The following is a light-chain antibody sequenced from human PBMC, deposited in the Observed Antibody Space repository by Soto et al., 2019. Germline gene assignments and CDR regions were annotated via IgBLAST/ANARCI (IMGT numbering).Light chain of an antibody. CDR2: KAS. Sequence: DIQMTQSPSTLSGSVGFRFNITCRASQTISSWLAWYQKKQGKAPKLLIYKASTLKSGVPSRLRGSGYGTELTITISSMQTDDFETYYCQHYNSYPEAFGHGTKVDIK. CDR3: QHYNSYPEA. CDR1: QTISSW. V-gene: IGKV1-5*03. J-gene: IGKJ1*01.